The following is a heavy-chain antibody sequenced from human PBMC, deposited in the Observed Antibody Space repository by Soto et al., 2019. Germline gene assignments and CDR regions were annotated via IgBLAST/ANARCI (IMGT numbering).Heavy chain of an antibody. Sequence: GGSLRLSCAASGFTFSSYGMHWVRQAPGKGLEWVAVIWYDGSNKYYADSVKGRFTISRDNSKNTLYLQMNSLRAEDTAVYYCARGRVYGDYTSGDAFDIWGQGTMVTVSS. CDR3: ARGRVYGDYTSGDAFDI. V-gene: IGHV3-33*01. CDR2: IWYDGSNK. J-gene: IGHJ3*02. D-gene: IGHD4-17*01. CDR1: GFTFSSYG.